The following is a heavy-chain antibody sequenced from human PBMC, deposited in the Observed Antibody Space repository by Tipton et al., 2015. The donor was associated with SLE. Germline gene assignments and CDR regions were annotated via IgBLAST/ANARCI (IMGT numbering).Heavy chain of an antibody. D-gene: IGHD1-14*01. J-gene: IGHJ2*01. CDR1: GFIFSNYY. CDR3: ARDRSSETGSAP. Sequence: GSLRLSCAASGFIFSNYYMNWVRQAPGKGLEWVSSISSSSSYIYYADSVKGRFTISRDNAKNSLYLQMNSLRAEDTAVYYCARDRSSETGSAPGGRGPL. V-gene: IGHV3-21*03. CDR2: ISSSSSYI.